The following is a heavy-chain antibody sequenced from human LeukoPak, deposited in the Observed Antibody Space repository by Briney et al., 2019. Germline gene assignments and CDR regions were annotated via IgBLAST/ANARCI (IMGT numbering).Heavy chain of an antibody. CDR2: IWHDGNNE. D-gene: IGHD3-10*01. V-gene: IGHV3-33*01. CDR3: ARDMGQYYYGSGSY. CDR1: GFTFKSYG. J-gene: IGHJ4*02. Sequence: GGSLRLSCAASGFTFKSYGMHWARQAPGKGLEWVAVIWHDGNNEYYADSVKGRFTISRDNSKNTLYLQMSSLRAEDTAVYYCARDMGQYYYGSGSYWGQGTLVTVSS.